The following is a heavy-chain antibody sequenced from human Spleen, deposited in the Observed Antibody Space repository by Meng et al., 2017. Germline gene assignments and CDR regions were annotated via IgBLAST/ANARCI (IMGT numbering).Heavy chain of an antibody. CDR2: VYYSGTS. J-gene: IGHJ4*02. Sequence: SETLSLTCTVSGDSITSVVYYWGWIRQPPGKGLEWIATVYYSGTSYYNPSLKSRVTISVDTSKSQFALKVTSVTAADTAMYYCAREVHSTSSTVTRTIESWGQGTLVTVSS. D-gene: IGHD4-17*01. CDR3: AREVHSTSSTVTRTIES. CDR1: GDSITSVVYY. V-gene: IGHV4-39*06.